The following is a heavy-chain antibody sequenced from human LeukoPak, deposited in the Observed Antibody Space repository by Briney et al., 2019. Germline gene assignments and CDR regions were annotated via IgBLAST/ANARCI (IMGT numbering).Heavy chain of an antibody. CDR3: AREFGLLWFGEPGGYFDY. V-gene: IGHV3-30*04. Sequence: PGGSLRLSCAASGFTFSSYAMHWVRQAPGKGLEWVAVRSYDGSNKYYADSVKGRFTISRDNSKNTLYLQMNSLRAEDTAVYYCAREFGLLWFGEPGGYFDYWGQGPLVTVSS. D-gene: IGHD3-10*01. J-gene: IGHJ4*02. CDR1: GFTFSSYA. CDR2: RSYDGSNK.